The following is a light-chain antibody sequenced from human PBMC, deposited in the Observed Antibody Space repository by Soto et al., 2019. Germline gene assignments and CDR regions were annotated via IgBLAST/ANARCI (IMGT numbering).Light chain of an antibody. V-gene: IGKV3-15*01. CDR3: QQYNNWPIT. CDR1: QSVSSN. CDR2: GAS. J-gene: IGKJ5*01. Sequence: DIVMTQSPATLSVSPGERATLSCRASQSVSSNLAWYQQKPGQAPRLLIYGASTRATGIPARFSGSWSGTECTLTISSLQSEDVAVYYCQQYNNWPITFGQGTRLEIK.